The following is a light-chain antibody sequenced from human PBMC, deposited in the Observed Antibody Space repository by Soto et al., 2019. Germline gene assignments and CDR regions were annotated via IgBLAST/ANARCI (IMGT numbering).Light chain of an antibody. CDR2: GAS. CDR1: QKISSTV. Sequence: EIVLTQSPGILSLSPGERASLSCRASQKISSTVLAWYQQKPGQAPRLLIYGASSRTTGIPDRFSSSGSGTDFTLTISGLEPEDFAMYYCQQCGGSPTFGQGTKVDIK. CDR3: QQCGGSPT. V-gene: IGKV3-20*01. J-gene: IGKJ1*01.